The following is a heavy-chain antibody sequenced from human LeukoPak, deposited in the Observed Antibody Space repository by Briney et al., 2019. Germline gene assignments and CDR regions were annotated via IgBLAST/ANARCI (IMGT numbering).Heavy chain of an antibody. CDR3: ARDSVPWNDYGKSYYGMDV. Sequence: GGSLRLPCASCVFTVSSYYLSWARQASRKGLEGVAVLYSGCSTYYADAVKGRITNSRDNSENTIFLGIKGPRAEDTAVYYCARDSVPWNDYGKSYYGMDVWGQGTTVTVSS. D-gene: IGHD4-17*01. CDR1: VFTVSSYY. J-gene: IGHJ6*02. CDR2: LYSGCST. V-gene: IGHV3-66*01.